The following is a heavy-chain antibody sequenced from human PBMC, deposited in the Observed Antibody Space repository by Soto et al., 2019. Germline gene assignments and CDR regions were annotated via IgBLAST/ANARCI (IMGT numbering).Heavy chain of an antibody. D-gene: IGHD5-12*01. J-gene: IGHJ4*02. CDR3: AKEWTPRRAFDY. V-gene: IGHV3-23*01. CDR1: GFTFRSYA. CDR2: ISGSGDKT. Sequence: GALRLSCKASGFTFRSYAMSWVRHTPGKGLEWGSSISGSGDKTYYEDSVKGRFTFSRDNSKNTLYLQMNSLRVEDTAVYYCAKEWTPRRAFDYWGQGTLVTVSS.